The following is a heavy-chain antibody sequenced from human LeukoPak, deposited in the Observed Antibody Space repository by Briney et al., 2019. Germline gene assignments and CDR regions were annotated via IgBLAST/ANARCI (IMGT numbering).Heavy chain of an antibody. V-gene: IGHV1-8*01. CDR1: GYTFSSFD. D-gene: IGHD3-16*01. J-gene: IGHJ6*03. CDR3: ARGKGPLGYYYYYMDV. Sequence: ASVKVSCKASGYTFSSFDINWVRQATGQGLEWMGWMSPQSGNTGYAQKFQGRVTITADKSTSTAYMELSSLRSEDTAVYYCARGKGPLGYYYYYMDVWGKGTTVTVSS. CDR2: MSPQSGNT.